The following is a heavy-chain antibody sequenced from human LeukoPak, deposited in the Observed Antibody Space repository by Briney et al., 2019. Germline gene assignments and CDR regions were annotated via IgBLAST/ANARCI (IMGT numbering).Heavy chain of an antibody. D-gene: IGHD5-18*01. CDR1: GFTFSGYE. J-gene: IGHJ4*02. CDR3: ARDSNVDTPMDFDH. Sequence: GGSLRLSCAASGFTFSGYEMNWVRQAPGKGLEWVSYISSRGSTIYYADSVKGRFTISRDNAKSSLYLQMNSLRAEDTAVYYCARDSNVDTPMDFDHWGQGTLVTVSS. CDR2: ISSRGSTI. V-gene: IGHV3-48*03.